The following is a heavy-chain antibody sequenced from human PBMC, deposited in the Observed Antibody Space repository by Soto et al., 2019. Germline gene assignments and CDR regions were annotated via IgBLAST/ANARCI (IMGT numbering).Heavy chain of an antibody. CDR1: GFTFSRYC. CDR3: ARGLLVESSSCDY. V-gene: IGHV3-74*01. Sequence: GGSLRLSCAASGFTFSRYCMHWVRQAPGKGPVWVSRIDGEDSRRSYADSVKGRFTVSRDNAKNTLYLQLNSLRAEDTAVYYCARGLLVESSSCDYWGQGTLVTVSS. D-gene: IGHD6-6*01. J-gene: IGHJ4*02. CDR2: IDGEDSRR.